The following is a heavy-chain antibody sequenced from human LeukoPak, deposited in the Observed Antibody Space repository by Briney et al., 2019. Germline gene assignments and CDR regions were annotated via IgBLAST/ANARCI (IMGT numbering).Heavy chain of an antibody. Sequence: QPGGSLRLSCVASGFTFSSYAMHWVRQAPGKGLEWVAVISYDGSNKYYADSVKGRFTISRDNSKNTLYLQMNSLRAEDTAVYYCARDLAIAVAGTGLDYWGQGTLVTVSS. V-gene: IGHV3-30-3*01. CDR1: GFTFSSYA. CDR2: ISYDGSNK. CDR3: ARDLAIAVAGTGLDY. J-gene: IGHJ4*02. D-gene: IGHD6-19*01.